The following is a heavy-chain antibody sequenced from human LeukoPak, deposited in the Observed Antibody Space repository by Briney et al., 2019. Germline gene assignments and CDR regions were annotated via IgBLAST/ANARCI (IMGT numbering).Heavy chain of an antibody. J-gene: IGHJ6*02. CDR3: ARGHTNSSYGMDV. CDR1: GFTFSDYY. D-gene: IGHD6-13*01. Sequence: KPGGSLRLSCAASGFTFSDYYMSWIRQAPGKGLEWVSYISSSSSYTNYADSVKGRFTISRDNAKNSLYLQMNSLRAEDTAVYYCARGHTNSSYGMDVWGQGTTVTVSS. V-gene: IGHV3-11*06. CDR2: ISSSSSYT.